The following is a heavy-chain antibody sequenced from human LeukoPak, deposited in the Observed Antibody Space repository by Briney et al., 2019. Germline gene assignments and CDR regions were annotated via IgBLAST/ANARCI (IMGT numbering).Heavy chain of an antibody. CDR3: ARDCWIINRYSGYDSIVYNWFDP. Sequence: SETLSLTCTVSGGSISSGGYYWSWIRQHPGKGLEWIGYIYYSGSTYYNPSLKSRVTISVDTSKNQFSLKLSSVTAADTAVYYCARDCWIINRYSGYDSIVYNWFDPWGQGTLVTVSS. CDR2: IYYSGST. J-gene: IGHJ5*02. D-gene: IGHD5-12*01. CDR1: GGSISSGGYY. V-gene: IGHV4-31*03.